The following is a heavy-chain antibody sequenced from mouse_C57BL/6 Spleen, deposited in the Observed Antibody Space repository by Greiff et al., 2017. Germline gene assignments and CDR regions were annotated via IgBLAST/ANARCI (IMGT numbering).Heavy chain of an antibody. CDR3: ARSPYYYGSSYDYFDY. CDR1: GYTFTDYY. Sequence: SGYTFTDYYINWVKQRPGQGLEWIGWIYPGSGNTKYNEKFKGKATLTVDTSSSTAYMQLSSLTSEDSAVYFCARSPYYYGSSYDYFDYWGQGTTLTVSS. CDR2: IYPGSGNT. D-gene: IGHD1-1*01. V-gene: IGHV1-84*01. J-gene: IGHJ2*01.